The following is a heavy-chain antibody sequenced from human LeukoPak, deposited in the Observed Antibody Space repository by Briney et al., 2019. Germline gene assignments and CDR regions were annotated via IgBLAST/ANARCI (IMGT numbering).Heavy chain of an antibody. CDR3: ARVDGGQGITMNY. CDR1: GGSISSSSYY. J-gene: IGHJ4*02. V-gene: IGHV4-39*07. Sequence: SETLFLTCTVSGGSISSSSYYWGWIRQPPGKGLEWIGSIYYSGSTYYNPSLKSRVTISVDTSKNQFSLKLSSVTAADTAVYYCARVDGGQGITMNYWGQGTLVTVSS. CDR2: IYYSGST. D-gene: IGHD3-22*01.